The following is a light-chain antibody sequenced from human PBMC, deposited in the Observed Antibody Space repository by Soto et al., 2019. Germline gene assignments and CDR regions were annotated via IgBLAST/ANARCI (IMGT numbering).Light chain of an antibody. J-gene: IGKJ1*01. CDR2: AAS. CDR1: QGISSY. Sequence: IRMTQSPSSFSASTGDRVTITCRASQGISSYLAWYQQKPGKAPKLLIYAASTLQSGVPSRFSGSGSGTDFTLTISCLQSEDFATYYCQQYYSYPPTFGQGTKVEIK. CDR3: QQYYSYPPT. V-gene: IGKV1-8*01.